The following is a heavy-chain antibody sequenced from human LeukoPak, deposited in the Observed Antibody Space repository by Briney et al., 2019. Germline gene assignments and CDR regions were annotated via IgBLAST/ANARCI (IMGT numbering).Heavy chain of an antibody. J-gene: IGHJ4*02. CDR2: IYYSGGT. CDR3: ARDNDGCYDY. Sequence: SETLSLTCTVSGGSTSSYYWSWIRQPPGKGLEWIGYIYYSGGTNYNPSLKSRVTISVDTSKNQFSLNLSSVTAADTAVYYCARDNDGCYDYWGQGTLVTVSS. D-gene: IGHD2-15*01. CDR1: GGSTSSYY. V-gene: IGHV4-59*12.